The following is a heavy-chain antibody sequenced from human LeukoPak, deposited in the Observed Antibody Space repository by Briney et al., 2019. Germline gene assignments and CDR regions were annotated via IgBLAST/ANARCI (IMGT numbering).Heavy chain of an antibody. CDR1: GFTFSNYC. CDR2: ICTGESTI. D-gene: IGHD2-2*01. V-gene: IGHV3-74*01. Sequence: GSLRLSCAASGFTFSNYCMHWVRQPPGKGLVWVSQICTGESTIKSADSVKGRFTISRDNAKNTLYLQMSSLRVEDTAVYYCVRGVPVTPGIDYWGQGTLVSVSS. J-gene: IGHJ4*02. CDR3: VRGVPVTPGIDY.